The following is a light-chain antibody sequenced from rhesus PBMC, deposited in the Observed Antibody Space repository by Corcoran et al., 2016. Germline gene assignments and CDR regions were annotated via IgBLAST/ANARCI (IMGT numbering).Light chain of an antibody. CDR2: KAS. CDR1: ENVNNY. J-gene: IGKJ4*01. V-gene: IGKV1-74*01. Sequence: DIQMTQSPSSLSASVGDRVTITCRASENVNNYLNWYQQKPGKAPKLLLYKASTLQSGVPSRFSGSGSGTDYTFTISSLQPEDVATYYCQHGYGTPLTFGGGTKVELK. CDR3: QHGYGTPLT.